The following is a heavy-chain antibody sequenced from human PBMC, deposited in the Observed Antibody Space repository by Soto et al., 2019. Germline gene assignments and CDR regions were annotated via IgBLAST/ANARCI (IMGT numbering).Heavy chain of an antibody. D-gene: IGHD3-10*01. Sequence: GGSLRLSCAVSGFTFSNAWMNWVRQAPGKGLEWVGRIKSKGDGGTTDYAAPVKGRFTISRDDSKNTLYLEMNSLKIEDTAVYYCTTALGFGESVLSDYWGQGTLVTVSS. J-gene: IGHJ4*02. V-gene: IGHV3-15*07. CDR3: TTALGFGESVLSDY. CDR2: IKSKGDGGTT. CDR1: GFTFSNAW.